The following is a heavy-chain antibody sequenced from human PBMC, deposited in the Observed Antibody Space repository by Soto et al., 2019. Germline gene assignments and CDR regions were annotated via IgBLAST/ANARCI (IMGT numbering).Heavy chain of an antibody. V-gene: IGHV4-4*02. CDR3: ARESSYYDSSGYYSRDAFDI. CDR2: IYHSGST. Sequence: PSETLSLTCAFSVGSISSSNWWSWVRQPPGEGLEWIGEIYHSGSTNYNPSLKSRVTISVDKSKNQFSLKLSSVTAADTAVYYCARESSYYDSSGYYSRDAFDIWGQGTMVSVS. CDR1: VGSISSSNW. J-gene: IGHJ3*02. D-gene: IGHD3-22*01.